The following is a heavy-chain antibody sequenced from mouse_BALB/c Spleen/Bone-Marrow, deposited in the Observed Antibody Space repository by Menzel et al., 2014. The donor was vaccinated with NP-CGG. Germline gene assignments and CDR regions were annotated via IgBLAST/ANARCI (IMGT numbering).Heavy chain of an antibody. CDR3: ARLGYYGWFAY. D-gene: IGHD2-3*01. V-gene: IGHV4-1*02. CDR2: INPESNTI. CDR1: GFDFSRYW. J-gene: IGHJ3*01. Sequence: EVKLQESGGSLVQPGGSLKLSCAASGFDFSRYWMSWVRQAPGKGLQWIGEINPESNTINYTPSLKDKFIISRDNAKNTLYLQMSKVRSEDTALYCCARLGYYGWFAYWGQGTLVTVSA.